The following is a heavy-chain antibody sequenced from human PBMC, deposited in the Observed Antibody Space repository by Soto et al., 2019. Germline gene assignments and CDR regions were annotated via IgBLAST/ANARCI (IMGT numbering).Heavy chain of an antibody. Sequence: QVQLQESGPGLVKPSGTLSLTCAVSSGSISSSNWWSWVRQPPGKGLEWIGEIYHSGSTNYNPSLKSRVIISVDKSKNQFSLKLSSVTAADTAVYYCARDPIAAAGNDAFDIWGQGTMVTVSS. CDR2: IYHSGST. CDR3: ARDPIAAAGNDAFDI. V-gene: IGHV4-4*02. J-gene: IGHJ3*02. CDR1: SGSISSSNW. D-gene: IGHD6-13*01.